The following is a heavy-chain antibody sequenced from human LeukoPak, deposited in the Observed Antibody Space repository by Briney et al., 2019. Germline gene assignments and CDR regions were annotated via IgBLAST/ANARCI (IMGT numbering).Heavy chain of an antibody. V-gene: IGHV3-53*01. Sequence: GGSLRLSCAASGFTVSSNYMSWVRQAPGKGLEWVSVIYSGGSTYYADPVKGRFTISRDNSKNTLYLQMNSLRAEDTAVYYCARPLVTGRDAFDIWGQGTMVTVSS. J-gene: IGHJ3*02. CDR3: ARPLVTGRDAFDI. CDR2: IYSGGST. CDR1: GFTVSSNY. D-gene: IGHD2-21*02.